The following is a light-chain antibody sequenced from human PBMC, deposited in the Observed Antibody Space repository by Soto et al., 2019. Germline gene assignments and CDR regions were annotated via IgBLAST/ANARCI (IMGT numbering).Light chain of an antibody. Sequence: EIVLSQSPCTLYLSPWERATLSCSASQSVITTYLAWYQQKPGQAPRPLIYGASSRATGVTTRISGSGSGTQFTLTLSSLQSEDFAVYYCQQYNSWPLTFGGGTKV. CDR3: QQYNSWPLT. V-gene: IGKV3-20*01. CDR2: GAS. J-gene: IGKJ4*01. CDR1: QSVITTY.